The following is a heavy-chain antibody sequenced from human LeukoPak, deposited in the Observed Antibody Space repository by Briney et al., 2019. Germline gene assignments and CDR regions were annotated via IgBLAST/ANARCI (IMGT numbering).Heavy chain of an antibody. Sequence: PGGSLRLSCAASGFTFSSYAMSWVRQAPGKGLEGVSTIIGSGGDTYYADSVKGRFTISSYTSKNPLYLQIKSLIAEDTAVYYCAKAWAAAGTFASWGQGTLGTVS. CDR1: GFTFSSYA. V-gene: IGHV3-23*01. CDR3: AKAWAAAGTFAS. D-gene: IGHD6-13*01. CDR2: IIGSGGDT. J-gene: IGHJ4*02.